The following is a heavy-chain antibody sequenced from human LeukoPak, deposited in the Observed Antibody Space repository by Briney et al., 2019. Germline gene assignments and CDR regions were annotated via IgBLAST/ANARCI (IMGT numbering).Heavy chain of an antibody. CDR3: ARGEIFGVVIPNWFDP. Sequence: SQTLSLTCALSGDRVSSNSAAWNWIRQSPSSGLEWLGRTYYRSKWYNDYAVSVKSRITINPDTSKNQFSLQLSSVTPEDTAVYYCARGEIFGVVIPNWFDPWGQGTLVTVSS. CDR2: TYYRSKWYN. J-gene: IGHJ5*02. V-gene: IGHV6-1*01. D-gene: IGHD3-3*01. CDR1: GDRVSSNSAA.